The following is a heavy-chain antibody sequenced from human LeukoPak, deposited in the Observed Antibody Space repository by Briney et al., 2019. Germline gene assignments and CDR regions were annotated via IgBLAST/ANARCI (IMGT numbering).Heavy chain of an antibody. D-gene: IGHD3-22*01. CDR2: IYYSGST. CDR1: GGSISSYY. V-gene: IGHV4-59*01. CDR3: ASLYDSSGYNFDY. Sequence: SETLSLTRTVSGGSISSYYWSWIRQPPGKGLEWIGYIYYSGSTNYNPSLKSRVTISVDTSKNQFSLKLSSVTAADTAVYYCASLYDSSGYNFDYWGQGTLVTVSS. J-gene: IGHJ4*02.